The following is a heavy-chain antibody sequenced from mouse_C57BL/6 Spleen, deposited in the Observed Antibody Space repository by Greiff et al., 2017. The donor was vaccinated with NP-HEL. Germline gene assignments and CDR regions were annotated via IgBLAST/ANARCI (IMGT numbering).Heavy chain of an antibody. Sequence: EVQVVESGPELVKPGASVKMSCKASGYTFTDYNMHWVKQSHGKSLEWIGYINPNNGGTSYNQKFKGKATLTVNKSSSTAYMELRSLTSEDSAVYYCAREGKVLRSLYFDYWGQGTTLTVSS. J-gene: IGHJ2*01. CDR1: GYTFTDYN. CDR2: INPNNGGT. D-gene: IGHD1-1*01. CDR3: AREGKVLRSLYFDY. V-gene: IGHV1-22*01.